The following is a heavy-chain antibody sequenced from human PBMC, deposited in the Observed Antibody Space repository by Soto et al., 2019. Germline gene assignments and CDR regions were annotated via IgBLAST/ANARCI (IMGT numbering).Heavy chain of an antibody. J-gene: IGHJ5*02. Sequence: QVQLQESGPGLVNPSQTLSLTCTVSGGSISSGGYYWSWIRQHPGKGLEWIGYTFYRGATYYNPSLKSRTIISVDTSKNQFSLTLTSLTAADTAVYYCARVQPYDYGANSGWLDPWGQGTLVTVSS. V-gene: IGHV4-31*03. D-gene: IGHD4-17*01. CDR2: TFYRGAT. CDR3: ARVQPYDYGANSGWLDP. CDR1: GGSISSGGYY.